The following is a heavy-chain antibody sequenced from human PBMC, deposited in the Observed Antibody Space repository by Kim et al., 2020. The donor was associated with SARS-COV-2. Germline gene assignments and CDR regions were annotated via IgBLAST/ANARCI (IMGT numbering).Heavy chain of an antibody. CDR3: ALHRGHYSSGWYGGY. CDR1: GYTFTSYY. Sequence: ASVKVSCKASGYTFTSYYMHWVRQAPGQGLEWMGIINPSGGSTSYAQKFQGRVTMTRDTSTSTVYMELSSLRSEDTAVYYCALHRGHYSSGWYGGYWGQGTLVTVSS. D-gene: IGHD6-19*01. J-gene: IGHJ4*02. CDR2: INPSGGST. V-gene: IGHV1-46*01.